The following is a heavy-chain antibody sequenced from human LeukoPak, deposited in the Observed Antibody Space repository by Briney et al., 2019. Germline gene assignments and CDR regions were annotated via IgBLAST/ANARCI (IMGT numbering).Heavy chain of an antibody. D-gene: IGHD1-26*01. CDR2: ILPVLGTP. V-gene: IGHV1-69*05. CDR3: ARGYSGNFFGFDL. Sequence: ASVKVSCKPSGGTFNYAISWVRQAPGQGPEWMGGILPVLGTPHYAQKFQGRLTVTTDEVAATAYMELSSLRSEDTAVYYCARGYSGNFFGFDLWGRGTLVTVSS. J-gene: IGHJ4*02. CDR1: GGTFNYA.